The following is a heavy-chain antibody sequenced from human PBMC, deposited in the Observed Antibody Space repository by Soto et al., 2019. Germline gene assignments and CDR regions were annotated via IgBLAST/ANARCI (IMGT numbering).Heavy chain of an antibody. J-gene: IGHJ3*01. CDR2: INPSGGST. Sequence: ASVKVSCKASGYTFTSYYMHWVRQAPGQGLEWMGIINPSGGSTSYAQKFQGRVTMTRDTSTSTVYMELSSLRSEDTAVYYCARKKHRGYPRGVFDFGGKGTRVTRLL. D-gene: IGHD5-12*01. V-gene: IGHV1-46*01. CDR1: GYTFTSYY. CDR3: ARKKHRGYPRGVFDF.